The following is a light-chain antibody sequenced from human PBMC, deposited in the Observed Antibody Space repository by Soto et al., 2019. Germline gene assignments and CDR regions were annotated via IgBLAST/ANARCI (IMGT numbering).Light chain of an antibody. J-gene: IGKJ1*01. CDR1: QTVFSR. Sequence: EIVLTQSPATLSSSPGERATLSCRASQTVFSRLAWYQHKPGQSPRLLIYDSSNWATGIPARFSGSGSGTDCTLTIDNIKLEDVAVYYSHTRRSWPRTFGQGTKVEI. V-gene: IGKV3-11*01. CDR3: HTRRSWPRT. CDR2: DSS.